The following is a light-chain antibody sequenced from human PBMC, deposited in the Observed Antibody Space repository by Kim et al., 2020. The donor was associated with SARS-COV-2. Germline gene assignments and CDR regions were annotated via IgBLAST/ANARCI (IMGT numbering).Light chain of an antibody. CDR2: WAS. CDR1: QSVLYSSNNKNY. CDR3: QQYYSTPIT. J-gene: IGKJ5*01. Sequence: ATINCKSSQSVLYSSNNKNYLAWYQQKPGQPPKLLIYWASTRESWVPDRFSGSGSGTDFTLTISSLQAEDVAVYYCQQYYSTPITFGQGTRLEIK. V-gene: IGKV4-1*01.